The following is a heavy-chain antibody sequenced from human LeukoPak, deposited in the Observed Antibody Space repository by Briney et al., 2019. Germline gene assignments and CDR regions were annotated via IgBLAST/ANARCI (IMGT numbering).Heavy chain of an antibody. J-gene: IGHJ4*02. Sequence: GGSLRLSCSASGFTFSRYAIHWVRQAPGKGLEYVSAISNNGGSTYYADSVKGRVTISRDNSKNTLYLQMNSLRAEDTAVYYCAKRDSSGSLPRLFDYWGQGTLVTVSS. D-gene: IGHD6-19*01. CDR2: ISNNGGST. V-gene: IGHV3-64*04. CDR3: AKRDSSGSLPRLFDY. CDR1: GFTFSRYA.